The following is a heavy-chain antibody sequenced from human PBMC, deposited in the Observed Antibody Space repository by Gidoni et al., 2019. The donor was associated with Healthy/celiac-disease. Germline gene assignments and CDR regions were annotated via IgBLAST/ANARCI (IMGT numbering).Heavy chain of an antibody. J-gene: IGHJ4*02. Sequence: WIGSIYYSGSTYYNPSLKSRVTISVDTSKNQFSLKLSSVTAADTAVYYCARDPLYDSSGYYTGFAYWGQGPLVTVSS. CDR3: ARDPLYDSSGYYTGFAY. V-gene: IGHV4-39*07. D-gene: IGHD3-22*01. CDR2: IYYSGST.